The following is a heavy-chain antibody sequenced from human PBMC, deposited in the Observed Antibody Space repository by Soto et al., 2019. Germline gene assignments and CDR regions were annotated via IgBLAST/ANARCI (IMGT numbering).Heavy chain of an antibody. D-gene: IGHD1-1*01. J-gene: IGHJ6*02. Sequence: QVQLVQSGSEVRTPGSSVKVSCKTSGGTLSSLAISWVRQAPGQGLEWVGTFIPVVAMAKYGQHFQGRVTRTADPPTNTMFMEVSGLRFEDTAIYYCAKSHDNSFYYGMDVWGQGTTVTVAS. CDR1: GGTLSSLA. CDR2: FIPVVAMA. V-gene: IGHV1-69*04. CDR3: AKSHDNSFYYGMDV.